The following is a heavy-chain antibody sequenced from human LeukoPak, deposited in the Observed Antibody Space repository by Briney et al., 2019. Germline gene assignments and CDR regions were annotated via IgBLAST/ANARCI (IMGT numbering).Heavy chain of an antibody. CDR2: ISSSGSTI. Sequence: PRGSLRLSCAASGFTFSDYYMSWIRQAPGKGLEWVSYISSSGSTIYYADSVKGRFTISRDNAKNSLYLQMNSLGAEDTAVYYCAGDLTSFYCGGDCYYFDYWGQGTLVTVSS. V-gene: IGHV3-11*01. J-gene: IGHJ4*02. D-gene: IGHD2-21*02. CDR1: GFTFSDYY. CDR3: AGDLTSFYCGGDCYYFDY.